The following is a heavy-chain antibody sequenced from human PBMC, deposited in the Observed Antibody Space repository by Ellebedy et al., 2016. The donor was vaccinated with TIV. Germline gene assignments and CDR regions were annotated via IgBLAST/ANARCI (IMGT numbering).Heavy chain of an antibody. V-gene: IGHV1-58*02. CDR2: IVVGSGNT. J-gene: IGHJ4*02. CDR3: AAGLKWELLPRGDY. D-gene: IGHD1-26*01. Sequence: AASVKVSCKASGYTFTSYYMQWVRQARGQRLEWIGWIVVGSGNTNYAQKFQERVTITRDMSTSTAYMELSSLRSEDTAVYYCAAGLKWELLPRGDYWGQGTLVTVSS. CDR1: GYTFTSYY.